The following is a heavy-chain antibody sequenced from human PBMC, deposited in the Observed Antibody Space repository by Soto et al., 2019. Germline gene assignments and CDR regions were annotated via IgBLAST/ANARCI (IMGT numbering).Heavy chain of an antibody. CDR1: GFTFSDDG. J-gene: IGHJ6*02. CDR3: ARDEDYFGSGTFYNWGMAV. V-gene: IGHV3-33*01. CDR2: IWYDGSNK. D-gene: IGHD3-10*01. Sequence: QVQLVESGGGVVQPGRSLRLSCVASGFTFSDDGMHWVRQAPGKGLEWVAVIWYDGSNKYYGDSVKGRFTISRDNSKNTLYVKMNGLRAGNTVVYYCARDEDYFGSGTFYNWGMAVGAQGTTVPVPS.